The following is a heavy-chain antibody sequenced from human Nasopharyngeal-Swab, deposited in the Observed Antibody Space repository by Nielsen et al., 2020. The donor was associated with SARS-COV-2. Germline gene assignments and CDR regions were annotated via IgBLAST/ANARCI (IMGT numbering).Heavy chain of an antibody. CDR1: GFTFDDYA. CDR2: ISWNSGSI. D-gene: IGHD2-2*01. CDR3: AKDGGDIVVVPAVFFDY. Sequence: GGSLRLSCAASGFTFDDYAMHWVRQAPGKGLEWVSGISWNSGSIGYADSVKGRFTISRDNSKNSLYLQMNSLRTEDTALYYCAKDGGDIVVVPAVFFDYWGQGTLVTVSS. V-gene: IGHV3-9*01. J-gene: IGHJ4*02.